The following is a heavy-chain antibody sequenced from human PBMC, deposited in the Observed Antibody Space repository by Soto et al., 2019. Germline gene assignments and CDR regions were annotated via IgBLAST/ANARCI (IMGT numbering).Heavy chain of an antibody. D-gene: IGHD3-3*01. CDR2: ISPSNGQT. Sequence: ASVNVSCKASGYTFNNFCLSWVRQAPGQGLECMGWISPSNGQTIYAQNFHGRVTMTTDTSTATAHMELRSLISDDTAVYYCARVIMIFGVANLGSYFDYWGQGTRVTVSS. CDR3: ARVIMIFGVANLGSYFDY. V-gene: IGHV1-18*01. CDR1: GYTFNNFC. J-gene: IGHJ4*02.